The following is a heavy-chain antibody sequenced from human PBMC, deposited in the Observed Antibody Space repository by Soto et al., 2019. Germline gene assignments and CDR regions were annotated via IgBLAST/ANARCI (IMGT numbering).Heavy chain of an antibody. J-gene: IGHJ3*02. CDR2: INAGNGNT. V-gene: IGHV1-3*01. Sequence: VASVKVSCKASGDTFTSYAMHWVRQAPGQRLEWMGWINAGNGNTKYSQKFQGRVTITRDTSASTAYMELSSLRSEDTAVYYCARGGWGSSWYSAFDIWGQGTMVTVSS. CDR3: ARGGWGSSWYSAFDI. CDR1: GDTFTSYA. D-gene: IGHD6-13*01.